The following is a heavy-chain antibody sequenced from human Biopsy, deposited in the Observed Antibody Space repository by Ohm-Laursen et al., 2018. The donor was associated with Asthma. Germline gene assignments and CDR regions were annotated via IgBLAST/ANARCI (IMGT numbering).Heavy chain of an antibody. J-gene: IGHJ4*02. Sequence: SDTLSLTCAVSGGSINSGGYSWTWIRQPPGKGLEWIGYIYHRDTTYYNPSLKSRVTISLDGSKNQFSLKLSSVTAADTAVYYCARGVDRVTGLLDHFDSWGQGTLVTVSS. CDR1: GGSINSGGYS. V-gene: IGHV4-30-2*01. CDR3: ARGVDRVTGLLDHFDS. D-gene: IGHD2-21*02. CDR2: IYHRDTT.